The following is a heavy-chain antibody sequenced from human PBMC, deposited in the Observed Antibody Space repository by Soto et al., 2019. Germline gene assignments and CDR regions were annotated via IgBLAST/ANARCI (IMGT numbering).Heavy chain of an antibody. D-gene: IGHD3-22*01. CDR3: AKDFPYYYDSSGYYPDAFDI. J-gene: IGHJ3*02. CDR1: GFTFSSYA. CDR2: ISGSGGST. Sequence: PGGSLRLSCAASGFTFSSYAMSWVRRAPGKGLEWVSAISGSGGSTYYADSVKGRFTISRDNSKNTLYLQMNSLRAEDTAVYYCAKDFPYYYDSSGYYPDAFDIWGQGTMVTVSS. V-gene: IGHV3-23*01.